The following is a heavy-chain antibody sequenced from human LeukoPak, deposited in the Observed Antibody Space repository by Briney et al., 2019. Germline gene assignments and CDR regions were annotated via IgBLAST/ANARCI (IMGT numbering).Heavy chain of an antibody. J-gene: IGHJ4*02. V-gene: IGHV3-23*01. CDR2: IVATGDNR. Sequence: TGGSLRLSCAASGFTFSAYGMSWVRQAPGKGLEWVSAIVATGDNRYYADSVKGRFSISRDNSKNTLYLQMNSLGAEDTAVYYCAKALWSGSVFYGDYWGQGTLVTSPQ. D-gene: IGHD3-3*01. CDR3: AKALWSGSVFYGDY. CDR1: GFTFSAYG.